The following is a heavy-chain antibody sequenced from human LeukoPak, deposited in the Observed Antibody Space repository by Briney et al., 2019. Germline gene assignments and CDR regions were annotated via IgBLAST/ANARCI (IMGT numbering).Heavy chain of an antibody. Sequence: GESLKISCQGSGYTFTTYWIGWVRQMPGKGLEWMGIIYPSDSESRLSPSLQGQVTISAGKSINTAYLQWSSLKASDTAMYYCARHRIPKSHDAFDIWGQGTMVTVSS. V-gene: IGHV5-51*01. D-gene: IGHD2-15*01. CDR2: IYPSDSES. CDR1: GYTFTTYW. CDR3: ARHRIPKSHDAFDI. J-gene: IGHJ3*02.